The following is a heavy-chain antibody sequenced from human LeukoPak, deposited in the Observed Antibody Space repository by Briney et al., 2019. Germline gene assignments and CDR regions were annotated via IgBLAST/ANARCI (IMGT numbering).Heavy chain of an antibody. D-gene: IGHD5/OR15-5a*01. Sequence: SETLSLTCTVSGGSISSYYWSWIRQPPGKGLEWIGYIYYSGSTNYNPSLKSRVTISVDTSKNQFSLKLSSVTAADPAVYYCARDSVESDSNWFDPWGQGTLVTVSS. J-gene: IGHJ5*02. CDR2: IYYSGST. CDR3: ARDSVESDSNWFDP. CDR1: GGSISSYY. V-gene: IGHV4-59*01.